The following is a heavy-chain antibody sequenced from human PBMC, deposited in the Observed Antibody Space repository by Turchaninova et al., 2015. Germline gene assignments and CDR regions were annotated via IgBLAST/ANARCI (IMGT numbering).Heavy chain of an antibody. J-gene: IGHJ4*02. CDR2: ILTSDFST. Sequence: EVQVVESGGGLVQPGGSRRVSCATSGFTFSTFPMAWVRQAPGKGLEWVSTILTSDFSTYYADSLKGRFTISRDNSENTLYLQMNSLRTEDTAVYYCTKGGHLDYWGQGTLVTVSS. V-gene: IGHV3-23*04. CDR3: TKGGHLDY. CDR1: GFTFSTFP. D-gene: IGHD3-16*01.